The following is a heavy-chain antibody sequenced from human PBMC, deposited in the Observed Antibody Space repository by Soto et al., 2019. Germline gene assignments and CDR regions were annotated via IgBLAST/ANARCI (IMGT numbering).Heavy chain of an antibody. CDR3: HVAAAVLFYY. J-gene: IGHJ4*02. CDR2: IYYSGRT. Sequence: SETLSLTCTVPGGSIGSSSYYWGWFRQPPGKGLEWIGSIYYSGRTYYNPSLKSRVTISVDTSKNQFSLKLSSVTAADTAVYYCHVAAAVLFYYWGQGTLVTVSS. D-gene: IGHD6-13*01. V-gene: IGHV4-39*01. CDR1: GGSIGSSSYY.